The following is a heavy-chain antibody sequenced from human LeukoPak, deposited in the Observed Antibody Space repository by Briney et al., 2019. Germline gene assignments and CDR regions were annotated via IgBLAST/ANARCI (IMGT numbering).Heavy chain of an antibody. CDR2: IYYSGST. CDR3: ARVRFLEWLSDQDDAFDI. Sequence: SQTLSLTCTVSGGSISSGDYYWSWIRQPPGKGLEWIGYIYYSGSTNYNPSLKSRVTISVDTSKNQFSLKLSSVTAADTAVYYCARVRFLEWLSDQDDAFDIWGQGTMVTVSS. CDR1: GGSISSGDYY. D-gene: IGHD3-3*01. J-gene: IGHJ3*02. V-gene: IGHV4-61*08.